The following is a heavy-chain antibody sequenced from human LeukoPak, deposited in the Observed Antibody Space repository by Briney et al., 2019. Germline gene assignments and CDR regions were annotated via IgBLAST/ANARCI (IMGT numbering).Heavy chain of an antibody. J-gene: IGHJ4*02. V-gene: IGHV4-38-2*02. CDR3: XXXXLLGYCSGGSCSERDY. CDR1: GYSISSGYY. Sequence: SETLSLTCTVSGYSISSGYYWGWIRQPPGKGLEWIGSIYHSGSTYYNPSLKSRVTISVDTSKNQFSLKLSSVTAADPAVYYXXXXXLLGYCSGGSCSERDYWGQGTLVTVSS. CDR2: IYHSGST. D-gene: IGHD2-15*01.